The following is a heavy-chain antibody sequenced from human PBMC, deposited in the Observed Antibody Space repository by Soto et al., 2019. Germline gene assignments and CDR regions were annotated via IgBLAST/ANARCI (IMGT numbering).Heavy chain of an antibody. Sequence: ASVKVSCKASGGTFSSYTISWVRQAPGQGLEWMGRIIPILGIANYAQKFQGRVTITADKSTSTAYMGLSSLRSEDTAVYYCARDRIAAASGGMDVWGQGTTVTVSS. J-gene: IGHJ6*02. CDR1: GGTFSSYT. CDR3: ARDRIAAASGGMDV. V-gene: IGHV1-69*04. D-gene: IGHD6-13*01. CDR2: IIPILGIA.